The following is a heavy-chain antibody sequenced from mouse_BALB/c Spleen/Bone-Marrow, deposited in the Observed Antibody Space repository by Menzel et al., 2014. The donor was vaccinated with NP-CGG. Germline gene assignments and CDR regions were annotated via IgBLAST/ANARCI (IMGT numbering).Heavy chain of an antibody. CDR1: GFTFSSYG. V-gene: IGHV5-6-3*01. CDR3: ARGLDY. J-gene: IGHJ2*01. CDR2: INTNGGNT. Sequence: EVKLVESGGGLVQPGRSLKLSCAASGFTFSSYGMSWVRQTPDKRLELVATINTNGGNTYYPDSVKGRFTISRDNAKNTLYLQMSSLKSEDTAMYYCARGLDYWGQGTTLTVSS.